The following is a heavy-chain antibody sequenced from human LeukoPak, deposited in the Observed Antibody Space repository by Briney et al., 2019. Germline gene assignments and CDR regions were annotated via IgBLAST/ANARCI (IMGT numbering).Heavy chain of an antibody. V-gene: IGHV3-33*08. J-gene: IGHJ6*02. Sequence: PGGPLRLSCAASGFTVSSNYMTWVRQAPGKGLEWVAVIWYDGSNKYYADSVKGRFTISRDNSKNTLYLQMNSLRAEDTAVYYCARHGYCSSTSCPYYYYGMDVWGQGTTVTVSS. CDR2: IWYDGSNK. CDR1: GFTVSSNY. D-gene: IGHD2-2*01. CDR3: ARHGYCSSTSCPYYYYGMDV.